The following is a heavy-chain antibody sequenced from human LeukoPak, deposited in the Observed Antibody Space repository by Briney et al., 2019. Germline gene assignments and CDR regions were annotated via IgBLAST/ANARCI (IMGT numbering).Heavy chain of an antibody. V-gene: IGHV3-21*01. CDR2: ISSSSSYI. CDR1: GFTFSSYS. J-gene: IGHJ4*02. Sequence: SGGSLRLSCAASGFTFSSYSMNWVRQAPGKGLEWVSSISSSSSYIYYADSVKGRFTISRDNAKNSLYLQMNSLRAEDTAVYYCARDRRDGYASFDYWGQGTLVTVSS. D-gene: IGHD5-24*01. CDR3: ARDRRDGYASFDY.